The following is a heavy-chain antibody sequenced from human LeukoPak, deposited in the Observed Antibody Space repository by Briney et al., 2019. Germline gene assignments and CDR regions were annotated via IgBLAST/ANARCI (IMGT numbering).Heavy chain of an antibody. CDR1: GFTFSSYG. CDR2: IWYDGSNK. D-gene: IGHD5-18*01. CDR3: ARDTRGYSYGMGDWFDP. J-gene: IGHJ5*02. V-gene: IGHV3-33*01. Sequence: GRSLRLSCAASGFTFSSYGMHWVRQAPGKGLEWVAVIWYDGSNKYYADSVKGRFTISRDNSKNTLYLQMNSLRAEDTAVYYCARDTRGYSYGMGDWFDPWGQGTLVTVSS.